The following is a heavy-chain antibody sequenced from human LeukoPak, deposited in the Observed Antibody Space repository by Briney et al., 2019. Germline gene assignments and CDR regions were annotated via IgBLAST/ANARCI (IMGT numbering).Heavy chain of an antibody. Sequence: ASVKVSCKASCYTFTSYGISWGRQAPGQRLEWMGWISAFKGNTNYAQKLQGRVTMTTDTSTSTAYMELRSLRSDDTAVYYCARFMYFIVVVPAAPVDAFDIWGQGTMVTVSS. J-gene: IGHJ3*02. D-gene: IGHD2-2*01. CDR1: CYTFTSYG. CDR2: ISAFKGNT. V-gene: IGHV1-18*01. CDR3: ARFMYFIVVVPAAPVDAFDI.